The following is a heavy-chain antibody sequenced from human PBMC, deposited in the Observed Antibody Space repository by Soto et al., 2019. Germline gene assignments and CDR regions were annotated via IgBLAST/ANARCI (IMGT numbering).Heavy chain of an antibody. V-gene: IGHV3-53*01. J-gene: IGHJ3*02. Sequence: DVQLVASGGGLIQPGESLRLSCAAFGFTVSGKKYVAWVRQAPGKGLEWVSALYDLVGTYYADSVKGRFTTSSDSSRTTVYLQMNSLRPDDTAVYSCATWHLQEHAYDIWGQGTMVTVSS. D-gene: IGHD1-1*01. CDR2: LYDLVGT. CDR3: ATWHLQEHAYDI. CDR1: GFTVSGKKY.